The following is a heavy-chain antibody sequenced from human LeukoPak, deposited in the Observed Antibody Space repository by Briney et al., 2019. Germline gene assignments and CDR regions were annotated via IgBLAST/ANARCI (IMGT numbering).Heavy chain of an antibody. CDR3: AREKVRGVRNWFDP. J-gene: IGHJ5*02. Sequence: SETLSLTCTVSGGSISSGDYYWSWIRQPPGKGLEWIGYIYYSGSTYYNPSLKSRVTISVDTSKNRFSLKLSSVTVADTAVYYCAREKVRGVRNWFDPWGQGTLVTVSS. CDR1: GGSISSGDYY. CDR2: IYYSGST. V-gene: IGHV4-30-4*01. D-gene: IGHD3-10*01.